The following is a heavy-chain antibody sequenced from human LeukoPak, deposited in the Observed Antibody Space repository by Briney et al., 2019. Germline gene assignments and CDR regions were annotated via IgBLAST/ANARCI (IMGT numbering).Heavy chain of an antibody. J-gene: IGHJ6*03. CDR2: IYYSGST. V-gene: IGHV4-39*07. Sequence: SETLSLTCTVSGGSISSSSYYWGWIRQPPGKGLEWIGSIYYSGSTYYNPSLKSRVTISVDTSKNQFSLKLSSVTAADTAVYYCARRFGRKFGERFYYYHYMDVWGKGTTVTISS. D-gene: IGHD3-10*01. CDR1: GGSISSSSYY. CDR3: ARRFGRKFGERFYYYHYMDV.